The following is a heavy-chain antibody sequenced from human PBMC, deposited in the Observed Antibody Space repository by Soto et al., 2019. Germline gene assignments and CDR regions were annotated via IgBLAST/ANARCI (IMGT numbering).Heavy chain of an antibody. D-gene: IGHD5-12*01. V-gene: IGHV1-69*13. J-gene: IGHJ6*02. CDR1: GGTFSSYA. Sequence: ASVKVSCKASGGTFSSYAISWVRQAPGQGLEWMGGIIPIFGTANYAQKFQGRVTITADESTSTAYMELSSLRSEDTAVYYCASAKWLATGGYRMDVWGQGTKVTVSS. CDR3: ASAKWLATGGYRMDV. CDR2: IIPIFGTA.